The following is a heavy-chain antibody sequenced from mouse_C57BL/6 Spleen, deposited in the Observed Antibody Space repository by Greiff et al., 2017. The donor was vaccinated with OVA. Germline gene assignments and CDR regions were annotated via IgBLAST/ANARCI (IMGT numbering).Heavy chain of an antibody. Sequence: VQLKESGGGLVKPGGSLKLSCAASGFTFSDYGMHWVRQAPEKGLEWVAYISSGSSTIYYADTVKGRFTISRDNAKNTLFLQMTSLRSEDTAMYYCAREGTTAYWYFEVWGTGTTVTVSS. D-gene: IGHD1-2*01. J-gene: IGHJ1*03. CDR1: GFTFSDYG. V-gene: IGHV5-17*01. CDR2: ISSGSSTI. CDR3: AREGTTAYWYFEV.